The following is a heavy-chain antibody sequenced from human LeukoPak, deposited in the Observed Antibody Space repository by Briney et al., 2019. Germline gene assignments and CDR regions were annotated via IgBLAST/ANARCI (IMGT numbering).Heavy chain of an antibody. D-gene: IGHD1-26*01. V-gene: IGHV4-59*08. J-gene: IGHJ3*02. CDR1: GGSISSYY. CDR2: MYYSGST. Sequence: SETLSLTCTVSGGSISSYYWSWIRQPPGKGLEWIGYMYYSGSTDYNPPLKSRVTISLDTSKNQFSLKLSSVTAADTAVYYCARHDPIVGTPDAFDIWGQGTMVTVSS. CDR3: ARHDPIVGTPDAFDI.